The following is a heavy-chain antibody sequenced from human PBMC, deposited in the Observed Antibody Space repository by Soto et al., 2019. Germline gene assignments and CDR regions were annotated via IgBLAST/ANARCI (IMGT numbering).Heavy chain of an antibody. CDR1: GGSFSGYY. V-gene: IGHV4-34*01. CDR3: AREYGDWIDY. D-gene: IGHD4-17*01. J-gene: IGHJ4*02. Sequence: SETLSLTCAVYGGSFSGYYWSWIRQPPGKGLEWIGEINHSGSTNYNPSHNSRFTISVDTSKNQFSLKLSSVTAADTAVYYCAREYGDWIDYWGQGTLVTVS. CDR2: INHSGST.